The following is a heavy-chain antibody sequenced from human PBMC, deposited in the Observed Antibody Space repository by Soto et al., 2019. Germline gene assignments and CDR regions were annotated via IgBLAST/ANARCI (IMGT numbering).Heavy chain of an antibody. Sequence: QVQLVESGGGVVQPGGSLRLSCKASGFSFTSYAMHWVRQAPGKGLEWVALILYDENNKYYADSVKGRFTISRDNSKHTLYLQMNSLRAEDTAVYYCARVGVVATWDLFDFWGQGTLVTVSS. V-gene: IGHV3-33*01. D-gene: IGHD5-12*01. CDR1: GFSFTSYA. CDR3: ARVGVVATWDLFDF. J-gene: IGHJ4*02. CDR2: ILYDENNK.